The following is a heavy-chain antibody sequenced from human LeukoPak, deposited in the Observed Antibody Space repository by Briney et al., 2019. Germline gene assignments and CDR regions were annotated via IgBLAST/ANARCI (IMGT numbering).Heavy chain of an antibody. CDR1: GFTFSSYA. CDR2: ISDSGGST. CDR3: ANGLNVPDY. V-gene: IGHV3-23*01. D-gene: IGHD3/OR15-3a*01. J-gene: IGHJ4*02. Sequence: GGSLRLSCAASGFTFSSYAMSWVRQAPGKGLERVSSISDSGGSTYYADSVQGRFTISRDNSKNTVFLQMNSLRAEDTAIYYCANGLNVPDYWGQGTLVTVSS.